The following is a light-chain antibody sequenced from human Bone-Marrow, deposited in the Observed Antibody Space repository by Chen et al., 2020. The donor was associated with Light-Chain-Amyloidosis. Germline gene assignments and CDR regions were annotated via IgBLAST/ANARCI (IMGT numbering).Light chain of an antibody. V-gene: IGKV3-20*01. CDR2: GSS. J-gene: IGKJ4*01. Sequence: EIVLKQSPGTLSFSPGEGANLSCRSSPTISSNYLTWYQQKFCQAPRLLIYGSSSRATGIPDRCTGSGSVTDFTLTINRLEPEDFAMYYCQQYGTSPLTFGGGTKVEIK. CDR1: PTISSNY. CDR3: QQYGTSPLT.